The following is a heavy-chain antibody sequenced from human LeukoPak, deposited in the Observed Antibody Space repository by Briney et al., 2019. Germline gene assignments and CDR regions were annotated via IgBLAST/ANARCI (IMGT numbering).Heavy chain of an antibody. V-gene: IGHV3-7*01. CDR1: GFTFSSYW. J-gene: IGHJ3*02. CDR2: IKQDGSEK. CDR3: ARGAVAGRRGDAFDI. Sequence: GGSLRLSCAASGFTFSSYWMSWVRQAPGKGLEWVANIKQDGSEKYYVDSVKGRFTISRDNAKNSLYLQMNSLRAKDTAVYYCARGAVAGRRGDAFDIWGQGTMVTVSS. D-gene: IGHD6-19*01.